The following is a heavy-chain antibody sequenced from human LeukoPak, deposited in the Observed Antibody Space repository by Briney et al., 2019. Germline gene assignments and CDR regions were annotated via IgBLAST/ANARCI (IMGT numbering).Heavy chain of an antibody. J-gene: IGHJ4*02. V-gene: IGHV4-34*01. CDR2: INHSGST. D-gene: IGHD5-18*01. CDR1: GVSFSGYY. CDR3: ARSGYSYGFNGPVDY. Sequence: PSETLSLTCAVYGVSFSGYYWSWIRQPPGKGLEWIGEINHSGSTNYNPSLKSRVTISVDTSKNQFSLKLSSVTAADTAVYYCARSGYSYGFNGPVDYWGQGTLVTVSS.